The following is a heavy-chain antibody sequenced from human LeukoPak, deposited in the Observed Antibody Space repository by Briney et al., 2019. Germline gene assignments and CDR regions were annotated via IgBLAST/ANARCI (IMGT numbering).Heavy chain of an antibody. CDR1: GFTFSSYS. CDR3: ARDVGATPDY. J-gene: IGHJ4*02. D-gene: IGHD1-26*01. CDR2: ISSSSSYI. V-gene: IGHV3-21*01. Sequence: GGSLRLSCAASGFTFSSYSMNWVRQAPGKGLEWVSSISSSSSYIYYADSVEGRFTISRDNAKNSLYLQMNSLRAEDTAVYYCARDVGATPDYWGQGTLVTVSS.